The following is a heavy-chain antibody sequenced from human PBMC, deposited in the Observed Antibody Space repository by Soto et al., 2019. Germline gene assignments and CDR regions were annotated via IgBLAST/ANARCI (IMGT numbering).Heavy chain of an antibody. CDR3: ARDGELSYCGGDCSYYYGMDV. CDR2: IFPIVGNA. D-gene: IGHD2-21*02. Sequence: QGLEWMGRIFPIVGNANYAQKFEGRVTITTDKSTSTGYMELSSLRSEDTAVYYCARDGELSYCGGDCSYYYGMDVWGQGTTVTVSS. V-gene: IGHV1-69*04. J-gene: IGHJ6*02.